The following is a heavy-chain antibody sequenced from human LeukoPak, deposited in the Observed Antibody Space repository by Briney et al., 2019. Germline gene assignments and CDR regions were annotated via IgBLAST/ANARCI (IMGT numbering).Heavy chain of an antibody. D-gene: IGHD4-17*01. J-gene: IGHJ4*02. CDR1: GYTFTGYY. CDR3: ARDRTTTDFDY. V-gene: IGHV1-2*02. Sequence: ASVKVSCKASGYTFTGYYMHWVRQAPGQGLAWMGWINPNSGGTNYAQKFQGRVTMTRDTAISTAYMELSRLRSDDTGVYYCARDRTTTDFDYWGQGTLVTVSS. CDR2: INPNSGGT.